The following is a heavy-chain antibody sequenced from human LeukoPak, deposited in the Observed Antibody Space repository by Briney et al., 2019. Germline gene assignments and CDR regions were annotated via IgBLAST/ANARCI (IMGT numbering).Heavy chain of an antibody. Sequence: GGSLSLSCAASGFAFEHYAMHWVRQAPGKGLEWVSDISWNNDNIGYADSVKGRFTISRDNAKSSLYLQMNSLRTEDTALYYCATGFLTGDALDIWGQGTMVTVSS. CDR3: ATGFLTGDALDI. CDR2: ISWNNDNI. D-gene: IGHD1-20*01. V-gene: IGHV3-9*01. CDR1: GFAFEHYA. J-gene: IGHJ3*02.